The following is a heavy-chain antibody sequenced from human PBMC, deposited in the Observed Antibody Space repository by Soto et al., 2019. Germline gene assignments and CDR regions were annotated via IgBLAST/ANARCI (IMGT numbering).Heavy chain of an antibody. D-gene: IGHD5-18*01. J-gene: IGHJ4*02. Sequence: QVQLVESGGGVVQPGRSLRLSCAASGFTFSSYGMHWVRQAPGKGLEWVGVISYDGRNKYYADSVKGRFTISRDNSKNTLYLQMNSLKSEDSALYYCAKDYARVRGYSFLYYWGQGTLVTVSS. CDR1: GFTFSSYG. V-gene: IGHV3-30*18. CDR3: AKDYARVRGYSFLYY. CDR2: ISYDGRNK.